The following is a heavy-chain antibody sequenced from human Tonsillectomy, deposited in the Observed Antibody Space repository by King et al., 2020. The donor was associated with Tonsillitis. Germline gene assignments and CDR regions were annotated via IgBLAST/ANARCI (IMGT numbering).Heavy chain of an antibody. CDR1: GGSISSSSYY. D-gene: IGHD3-9*01. Sequence: LQLQESGPGLVKPSETLSLTCTVSGGSISSSSYYWGWIRQPPGKGLEWIGSIYYSGGTYYNPSLKSRVTISVDTSKNQFSLKLSSVTAADTAVYYCARLGTYDILTGYFDYWGQGTLVTVSS. V-gene: IGHV4-39*01. CDR3: ARLGTYDILTGYFDY. J-gene: IGHJ4*02. CDR2: IYYSGGT.